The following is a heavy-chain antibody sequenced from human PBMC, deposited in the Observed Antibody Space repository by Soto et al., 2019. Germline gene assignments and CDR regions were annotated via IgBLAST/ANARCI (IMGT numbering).Heavy chain of an antibody. Sequence: QVHLQESGPGLVKPSGTLSLTCAVSGGSFTGNNWWTWVRQPPGQGLEWIGEIYRTGSTNYNPSLKSRVSISLDKSENQFSLKVTSLTAADTAVYYGASRDPGTSVDYWGQGTLVTVSS. CDR1: GGSFTGNNW. CDR2: IYRTGST. D-gene: IGHD1-7*01. V-gene: IGHV4-4*02. J-gene: IGHJ4*02. CDR3: ASRDPGTSVDY.